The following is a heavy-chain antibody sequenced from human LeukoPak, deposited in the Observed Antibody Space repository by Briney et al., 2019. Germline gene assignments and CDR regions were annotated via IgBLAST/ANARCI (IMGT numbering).Heavy chain of an antibody. J-gene: IGHJ4*02. Sequence: SETLSLTCAVYGGSFSGYYWSWIRQPPGKGLEWIGEINHSGSTNYNPSLKSRVTISVDTSKNQFSLKLSSVTAADTAVYYCARHEWRLGYFDYWGQGTLVTVSS. V-gene: IGHV4-34*01. D-gene: IGHD7-27*01. CDR1: GGSFSGYY. CDR2: INHSGST. CDR3: ARHEWRLGYFDY.